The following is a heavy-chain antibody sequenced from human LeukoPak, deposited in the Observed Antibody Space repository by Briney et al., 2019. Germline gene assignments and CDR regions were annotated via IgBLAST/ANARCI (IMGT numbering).Heavy chain of an antibody. CDR3: ARGSRNYPEGFDY. CDR1: GGSISSGGYS. V-gene: IGHV4-30-2*01. J-gene: IGHJ4*02. CDR2: IYHSGST. D-gene: IGHD4-4*01. Sequence: PSETLSLTCAVSGGSISSGGYSWSWIRQPPGKGLEWIGYIYHSGSTYFNPSLKSRVTISVDRSKNQFSLKLSSVTAADTAVYYCARGSRNYPEGFDYWGQGTLVTVSS.